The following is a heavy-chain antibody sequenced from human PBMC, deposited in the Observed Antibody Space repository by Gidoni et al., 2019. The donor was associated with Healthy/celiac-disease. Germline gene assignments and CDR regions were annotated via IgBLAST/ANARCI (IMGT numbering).Heavy chain of an antibody. J-gene: IGHJ6*02. V-gene: IGHV1-69*01. CDR2: IIPIFGTA. CDR1: GGTFSSYA. D-gene: IGHD3-22*01. Sequence: QVQLVQSGAEVKKPGSSVKVSCKASGGTFSSYAISWVRQAPGQGLEWVGGIIPIFGTANYAQKFQGRVTITADESTSTAYMELSSLRSEDTAVYYCAREKGEYYYDSSGSPNGTDVWGQGTTVTVSS. CDR3: AREKGEYYYDSSGSPNGTDV.